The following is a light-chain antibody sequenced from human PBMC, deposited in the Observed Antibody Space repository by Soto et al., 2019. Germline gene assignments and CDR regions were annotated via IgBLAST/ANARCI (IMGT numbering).Light chain of an antibody. CDR3: QQYGSSAWT. Sequence: ELVLTQSPGTLSLSPGERATLSCRASQSVSSTYLAWYQQKPGQATRLLIYGASSRATGIPDRFSGSGSGTDFTLTISRLEPEDFAVYYCQQYGSSAWTFGQGTKVEIK. V-gene: IGKV3-20*01. J-gene: IGKJ1*01. CDR2: GAS. CDR1: QSVSSTY.